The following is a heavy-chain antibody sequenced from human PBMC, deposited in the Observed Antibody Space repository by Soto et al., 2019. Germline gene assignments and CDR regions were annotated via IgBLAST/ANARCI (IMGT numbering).Heavy chain of an antibody. Sequence: QVTLKESGPVLVKPTETLTLTCAVSGFSLSNPRMGVSWIRQPPGKALEWVAHIFSSDGKSYSPSLRSTLTLSKDTSKSRVVLIMTNMDPVDTATYYCARINGYYFDSWGQGTLVTVSS. CDR2: IFSSDGK. V-gene: IGHV2-26*01. CDR1: GFSLSNPRMG. J-gene: IGHJ4*02. CDR3: ARINGYYFDS. D-gene: IGHD5-12*01.